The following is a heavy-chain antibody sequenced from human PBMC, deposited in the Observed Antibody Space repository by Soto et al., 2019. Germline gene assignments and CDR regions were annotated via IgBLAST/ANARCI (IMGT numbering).Heavy chain of an antibody. CDR2: IIPTFGTG. V-gene: IGHV1-69*01. Sequence: QVLLVQSGPEVKKPGSSVKVSCKASGGTFNNYAINWVRQAPGKGLEWMGGIIPTFGTGNHAQKFQGRVTITADESTTTAYMERNSLRSEDTAIYYCASFDGTLVRGGRSSPSEMDVWGQGTTVIVSS. D-gene: IGHD3-10*01. CDR3: ASFDGTLVRGGRSSPSEMDV. CDR1: GGTFNNYA. J-gene: IGHJ6*02.